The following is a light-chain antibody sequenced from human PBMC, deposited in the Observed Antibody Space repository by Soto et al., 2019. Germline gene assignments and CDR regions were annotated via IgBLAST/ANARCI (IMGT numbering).Light chain of an antibody. V-gene: IGKV3-20*01. CDR3: HQFGSSIPHT. CDR1: QSIGSRY. Sequence: EIVMTQSPGTLSLSPGERATISCRASQSIGSRYLAWYHQKSGQAPRLLIYGASGRATGIPDRFSGSGSGTDFTLTILRLERVDFGGYYCHQFGSSIPHTCGQGTKLELK. J-gene: IGKJ2*01. CDR2: GAS.